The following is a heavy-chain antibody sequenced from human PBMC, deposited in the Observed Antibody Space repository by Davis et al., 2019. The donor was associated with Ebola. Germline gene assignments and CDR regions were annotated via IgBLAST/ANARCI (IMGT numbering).Heavy chain of an antibody. V-gene: IGHV4-34*01. CDR3: ARSGAYGPSRY. J-gene: IGHJ4*02. CDR1: GGSFSGYY. CDR2: INHSGST. Sequence: SETLSLTCAVYGGSFSGYYWSWIRQPPGKGLEWIGEINHSGSTNYNPSLKSRVTISVDTSKNQFSLKLSSVTAADTAVYYCARSGAYGPSRYWGQGTLVTVSS. D-gene: IGHD3-10*01.